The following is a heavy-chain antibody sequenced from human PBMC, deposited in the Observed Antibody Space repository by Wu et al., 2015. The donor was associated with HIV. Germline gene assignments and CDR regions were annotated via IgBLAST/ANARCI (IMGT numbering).Heavy chain of an antibody. D-gene: IGHD1-14*01. V-gene: IGHV1-69*05. CDR3: ARDRWKTLYRSYAFDI. CDR1: GGTFSNYA. CDR2: ITPIFTTA. J-gene: IGHJ3*02. Sequence: QVQLVQSGAEVKKPGSSVKVSCKASGGTFSNYAISWVRQAPGQGLEWMGGITPIFTTAKYAQKFQGRVTITTDESTSTAYMELSSLRSEDTAVYYCARDRWKTLYRSYAFDIWGQGDNGHRLF.